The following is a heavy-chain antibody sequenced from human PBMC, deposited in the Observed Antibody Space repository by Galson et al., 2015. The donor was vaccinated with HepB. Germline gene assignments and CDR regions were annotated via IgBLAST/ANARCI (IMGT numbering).Heavy chain of an antibody. V-gene: IGHV1-69*06. CDR1: GGTFSSYA. D-gene: IGHD3-16*01. Sequence: SVKVSCKASGGTFSSYAISWVRQAPGQGLEWMGGIIPIFGTANYAQKFQGRVTITADKSTSTAYMELSSLRSEDTAVYYCARQITSHYYYYGMDVWGQGTTVTVSS. J-gene: IGHJ6*02. CDR2: IIPIFGTA. CDR3: ARQITSHYYYYGMDV.